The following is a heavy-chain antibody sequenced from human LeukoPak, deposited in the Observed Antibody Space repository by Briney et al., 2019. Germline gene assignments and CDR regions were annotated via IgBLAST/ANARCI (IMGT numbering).Heavy chain of an antibody. V-gene: IGHV3-48*01. CDR1: GFTFSSYN. Sequence: GGSLRLSCAASGFTFSSYNMNWVRQDPGKGLEWVSYISSSSTTIYYADSVKGRFTISRDNAKNSLYLQMNSLRAEDTAVYYCARVYSGYDYSVDYWGQGILVTVSS. CDR2: ISSSSTTI. D-gene: IGHD5-12*01. J-gene: IGHJ4*02. CDR3: ARVYSGYDYSVDY.